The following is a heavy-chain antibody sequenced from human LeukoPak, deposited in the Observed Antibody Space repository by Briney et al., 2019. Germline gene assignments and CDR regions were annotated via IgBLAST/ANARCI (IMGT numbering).Heavy chain of an antibody. Sequence: PGGSLRLSCAASGFTFSSYGMSWVRQAPGKGLEWVSVIYSGGSTYYADSVKGRFTISRDNSKNTLYLQMNSLRAEDTAVYYCAREDEDYYGMDVWGQGTTVTVSS. J-gene: IGHJ6*02. D-gene: IGHD5-24*01. V-gene: IGHV3-66*01. CDR2: IYSGGST. CDR1: GFTFSSYG. CDR3: AREDEDYYGMDV.